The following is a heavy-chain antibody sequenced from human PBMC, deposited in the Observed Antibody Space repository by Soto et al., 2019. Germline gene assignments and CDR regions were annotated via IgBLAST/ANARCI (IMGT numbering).Heavy chain of an antibody. CDR3: ARLPKGSLVTA. J-gene: IGHJ4*02. CDR1: GVRFSYHS. V-gene: IGHV3-48*02. D-gene: IGHD2-21*02. CDR2: ISSNSDTT. Sequence: VESGGGLVYPGGSLRLSCVASGVRFSYHSMNWVRQAPGKGLQWISYISSNSDTTYYADSVKGRFTVSRDNAKNALFLQRHSLRDDDTATYYCARLPKGSLVTAWGQGARVTVSS.